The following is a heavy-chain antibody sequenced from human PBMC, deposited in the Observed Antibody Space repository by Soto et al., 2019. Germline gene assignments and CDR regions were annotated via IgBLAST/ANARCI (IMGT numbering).Heavy chain of an antibody. Sequence: GASVKFSCKASGYRFTNNDVSWVRQATGQGLEWMGWMNPGSGDTGYAQKFQGRVTMTRDISTATAYMELSSLRSDDTATYYCARVATFGSLNWFDPWGQGTLVTVSS. CDR3: ARVATFGSLNWFDP. D-gene: IGHD3-16*01. CDR1: GYRFTNND. CDR2: MNPGSGDT. J-gene: IGHJ5*02. V-gene: IGHV1-8*01.